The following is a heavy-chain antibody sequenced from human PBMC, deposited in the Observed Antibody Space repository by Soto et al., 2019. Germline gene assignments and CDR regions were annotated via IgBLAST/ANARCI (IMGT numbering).Heavy chain of an antibody. Sequence: EVQLLESGGGLVQPGGSLRLSCAASGSTFRSYAMTWVRQAPGKGLEWVSSISDSGGSTYYAGSVKGRFTISRDNSKNTLYLQMNSLRAEDTAVYYCAKGLARADYWGQGTLVTVSS. CDR1: GSTFRSYA. J-gene: IGHJ4*02. CDR2: ISDSGGST. CDR3: AKGLARADY. V-gene: IGHV3-23*01.